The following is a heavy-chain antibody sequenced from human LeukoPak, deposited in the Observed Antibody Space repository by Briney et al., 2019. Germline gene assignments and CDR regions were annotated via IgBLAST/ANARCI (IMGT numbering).Heavy chain of an antibody. CDR1: GFTFSNYA. V-gene: IGHV3-23*01. CDR2: ISGSGVST. D-gene: IGHD2-21*02. Sequence: PGGSLRLPCAASGFTFSNYAMSWVRQAPGKGLEWVSAISGSGVSTYYADSVKGRFTISRDNSKNTLYLQMNSLRAEDTAVYYCAKASPYCGGDCYSSYYYGMDVWGQGTTVTVSS. J-gene: IGHJ6*02. CDR3: AKASPYCGGDCYSSYYYGMDV.